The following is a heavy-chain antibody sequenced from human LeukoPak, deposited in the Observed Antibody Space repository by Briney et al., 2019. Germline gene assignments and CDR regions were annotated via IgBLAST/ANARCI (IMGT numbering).Heavy chain of an antibody. Sequence: ASVKVSCKASGYTFTSYDINWVRQATGQGLEWMGWMNPNSGNTGYAQKFQGRVTMTEDTSTDTAYMELSSLRSEDTAVYYCATSYGDYDGFDYWGQGTLVTVSS. CDR1: GYTFTSYD. V-gene: IGHV1-8*01. J-gene: IGHJ4*02. CDR3: ATSYGDYDGFDY. CDR2: MNPNSGNT. D-gene: IGHD4-17*01.